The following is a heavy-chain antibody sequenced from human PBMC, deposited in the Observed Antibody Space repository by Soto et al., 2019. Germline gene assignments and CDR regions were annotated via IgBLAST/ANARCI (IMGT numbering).Heavy chain of an antibody. V-gene: IGHV1-8*02. CDR1: GYTFTSDD. D-gene: IGHD3-16*02. Sequence: AGLNVSCNASGYTFTSDDINCVRQAPGQGLEWMGWMNPNSGNTGYAQKFQGRVTMTRNTSISTAYMELSSLRSEDTAVYYCAGVKVIHQDYYCYYMDVWGKGNTVTVSS. CDR2: MNPNSGNT. CDR3: AGVKVIHQDYYCYYMDV. J-gene: IGHJ6*03.